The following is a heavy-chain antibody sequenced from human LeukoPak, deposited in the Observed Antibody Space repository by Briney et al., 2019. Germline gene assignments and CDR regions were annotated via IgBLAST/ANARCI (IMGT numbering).Heavy chain of an antibody. Sequence: SETLSLTCTVSGGSINTYYWSWIRQPPGKGLEWIGSIYHSGSTYYNPSLKSRVAISVDTSKNQFSLKLSSVTAADTAVYYCARAGRFYWGQGTLVTVSS. CDR1: GGSINTYY. J-gene: IGHJ4*02. V-gene: IGHV4-38-2*02. CDR2: IYHSGST. CDR3: ARAGRFY.